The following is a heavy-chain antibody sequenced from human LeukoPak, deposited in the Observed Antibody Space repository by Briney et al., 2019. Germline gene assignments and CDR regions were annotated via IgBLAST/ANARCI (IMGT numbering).Heavy chain of an antibody. V-gene: IGHV3-30-3*01. Sequence: GGSLRLSCAASGFTFSSYAMHWVRQAPGKGLEWVAVISYDGSNKYYADSVKGRFTISRDNSKNTLYLQMNSLRAEDTAVYYCARDIGVAEVGATGYWGQGTLVTVSS. CDR2: ISYDGSNK. D-gene: IGHD1-26*01. J-gene: IGHJ4*02. CDR3: ARDIGVAEVGATGY. CDR1: GFTFSSYA.